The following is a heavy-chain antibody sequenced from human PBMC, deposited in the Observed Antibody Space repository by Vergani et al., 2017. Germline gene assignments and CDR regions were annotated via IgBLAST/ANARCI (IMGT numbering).Heavy chain of an antibody. D-gene: IGHD6-19*01. J-gene: IGHJ4*02. CDR2: INHSGST. CDR3: ARGLSFSIAVACTEGAPRYFDY. V-gene: IGHV4-34*01. Sequence: QVQLQQWGAGLLKPSENLSLTCAVYGGSFSGYYWSWIRQPPGKGLEWIGEINHSGSTNYNPSLKSRVTISVDTSKNQFSLKLSSVTAADTAVYYCARGLSFSIAVACTEGAPRYFDYWGQGTLVTVSS. CDR1: GGSFSGYY.